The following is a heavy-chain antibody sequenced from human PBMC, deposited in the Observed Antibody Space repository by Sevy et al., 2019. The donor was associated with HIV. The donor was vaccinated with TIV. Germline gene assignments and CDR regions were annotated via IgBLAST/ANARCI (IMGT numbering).Heavy chain of an antibody. V-gene: IGHV3-33*01. J-gene: IGHJ4*02. Sequence: GGSLRLSCAASGFTFSSYGMHWVRQAPGKGLEWVAVIWYDGSSKYYADSVKGRFTVSRDNSKNTLYLQMNSLRAEDTAVYYCARDKLLPFTVTMVRGALSYYFDSWGQGTLVNVSS. CDR1: GFTFSSYG. CDR2: IWYDGSSK. CDR3: ARDKLLPFTVTMVRGALSYYFDS. D-gene: IGHD3-10*01.